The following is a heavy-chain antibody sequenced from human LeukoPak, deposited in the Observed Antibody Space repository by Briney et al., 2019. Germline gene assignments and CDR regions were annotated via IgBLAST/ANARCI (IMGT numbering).Heavy chain of an antibody. J-gene: IGHJ4*02. Sequence: GSLRLSCAASGFTFSNAWMSWVRQAPGKGLEWIGYIYYSGSTNYNPSLKSRVTISVDTSKNQFSLKLSSVTAADTAVYYCASESSYDSSGYLSWGQGTLVTVSS. CDR3: ASESSYDSSGYLS. D-gene: IGHD3-22*01. V-gene: IGHV4-59*01. CDR1: GFTFSNAW. CDR2: IYYSGST.